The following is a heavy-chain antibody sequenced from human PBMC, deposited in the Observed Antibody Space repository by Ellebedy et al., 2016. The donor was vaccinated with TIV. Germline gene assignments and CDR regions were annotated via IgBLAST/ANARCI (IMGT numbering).Heavy chain of an antibody. Sequence: PGGSLRLSCAASGFTFSDFAMHWVRQPPGKGLEWVALISWDGSEAYYADSVRGRFTISRDNGRDSLYLQMNSLRLEDSALYYCAKPGGWFGEVPLPFDWGQGTMVTVSS. D-gene: IGHD3-10*01. V-gene: IGHV3-43D*03. CDR3: AKPGGWFGEVPLPFD. CDR1: GFTFSDFA. CDR2: ISWDGSEA. J-gene: IGHJ3*01.